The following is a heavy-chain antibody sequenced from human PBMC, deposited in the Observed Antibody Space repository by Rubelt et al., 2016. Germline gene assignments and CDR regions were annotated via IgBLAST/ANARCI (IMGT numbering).Heavy chain of an antibody. CDR3: ARELAWAYYYYGMDV. V-gene: IGHV4-39*02. D-gene: IGHD7-27*01. J-gene: IGHJ6*02. Sequence: SGSTYYNPSLKSRVTISVDTSKNQFSLQLNSVTPEDTAVYYCARELAWAYYYYGMDVWGQGTTVTVSS. CDR2: SGST.